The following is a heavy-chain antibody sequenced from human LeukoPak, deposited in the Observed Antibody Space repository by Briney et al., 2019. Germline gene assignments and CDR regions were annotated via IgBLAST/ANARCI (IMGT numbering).Heavy chain of an antibody. J-gene: IGHJ3*02. CDR1: GFTFSSHS. CDR3: ARPGITGTMGYGAFDI. D-gene: IGHD1-7*01. Sequence: GGSLRLSCAASGFTFSSHSINWVRQAPGKGLEWVSSIDSSSSYIYYADSVKGRFTISRDNAKNSLFLQMNSLRVEDTAVYYCARPGITGTMGYGAFDIWGQGTRVTVSS. V-gene: IGHV3-21*01. CDR2: IDSSSSYI.